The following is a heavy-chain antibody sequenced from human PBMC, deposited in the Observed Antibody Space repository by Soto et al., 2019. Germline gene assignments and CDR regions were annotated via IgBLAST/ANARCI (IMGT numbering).Heavy chain of an antibody. CDR1: GFTFDDYA. V-gene: IGHV3-9*01. D-gene: IGHD2-2*01. J-gene: IGHJ6*03. CDR3: AKGGCSSTSCYYYYYYYMDV. Sequence: PGGSLRLSCAASGFTFDDYAMHWVRQAPGKDLEWISGISWNSGSIGYADSVKGRFTISRGNAKNSLYLQMNSLRAEDTALYYFAKGGCSSTSCYYYYYYYMDVWGKGTTVTVSS. CDR2: ISWNSGSI.